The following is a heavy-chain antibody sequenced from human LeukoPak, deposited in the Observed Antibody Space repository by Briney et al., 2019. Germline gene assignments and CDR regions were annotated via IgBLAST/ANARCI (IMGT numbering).Heavy chain of an antibody. D-gene: IGHD3-10*01. CDR2: IYPGDSDT. CDR1: GYSFTSYW. CDR3: ARHEGLGGSGSYYIGGWFDP. Sequence: GEFLKISCKGSGYSFTSYWIGWVRQMPGKGLEWMGIIYPGDSDTRYSPSFQGQVTISADKSISTAYLQWSSLKASDTAMYYCARHEGLGGSGSYYIGGWFDPWGQGTLVTVSS. V-gene: IGHV5-51*01. J-gene: IGHJ5*02.